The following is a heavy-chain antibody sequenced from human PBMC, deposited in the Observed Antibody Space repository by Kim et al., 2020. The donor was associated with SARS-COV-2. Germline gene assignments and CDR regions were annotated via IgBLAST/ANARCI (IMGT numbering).Heavy chain of an antibody. D-gene: IGHD1-1*01. Sequence: YNPSLKSRVTIAADTSKNQFSLKLSAVTAADTAVYYCARVRNWNDRGYLDYWGQGTLVTVSS. V-gene: IGHV4-31*02. J-gene: IGHJ4*02. CDR3: ARVRNWNDRGYLDY.